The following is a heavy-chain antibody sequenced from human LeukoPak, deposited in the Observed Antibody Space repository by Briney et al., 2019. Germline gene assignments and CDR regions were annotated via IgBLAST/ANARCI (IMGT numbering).Heavy chain of an antibody. Sequence: GGSLRLSCAASGFTFSSYGMHWVRQAPGKGLEWVAVVWYDGSNKYYADSVKGRFTISRDNSKNTLYLQMNSLRAEDTAVYYCARDLGHTSGLDYWGQGTLVTVSS. D-gene: IGHD3-10*01. CDR2: VWYDGSNK. CDR3: ARDLGHTSGLDY. J-gene: IGHJ4*02. V-gene: IGHV3-33*01. CDR1: GFTFSSYG.